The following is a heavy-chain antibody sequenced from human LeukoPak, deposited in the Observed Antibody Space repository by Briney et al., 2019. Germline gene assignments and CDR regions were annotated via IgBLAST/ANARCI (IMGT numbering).Heavy chain of an antibody. CDR3: AREYYSSGWYPSTTYYYGMDV. J-gene: IGHJ6*02. CDR1: GYTFTSYA. CDR2: INAGNGNT. V-gene: IGHV1-3*01. Sequence: ASVKVSCKASGYTFTSYAMHWVRQAPGQRLEWMGWINAGNGNTKYLQKFQGRVTITRDTSASTAYMELSSLRSEDTAVYYCAREYYSSGWYPSTTYYYGMDVWGQGTTVTVSS. D-gene: IGHD6-19*01.